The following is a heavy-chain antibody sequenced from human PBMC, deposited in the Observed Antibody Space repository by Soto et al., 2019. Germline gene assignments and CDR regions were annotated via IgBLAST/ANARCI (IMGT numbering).Heavy chain of an antibody. J-gene: IGHJ2*01. Sequence: EVQLLESGGGLVQPGGSLRLSCAASGFTFSSYAMSWVRQAPGKGLEWVSAISGSGGSTYYADSVKDRVTISRDNAKNTLYRKVTSLEAEHTAVYYCAEDARGPYDYGGRYFDLWGRGTLVTVSS. D-gene: IGHD4-17*01. V-gene: IGHV3-23*01. CDR2: ISGSGGST. CDR3: AEDARGPYDYGGRYFDL. CDR1: GFTFSSYA.